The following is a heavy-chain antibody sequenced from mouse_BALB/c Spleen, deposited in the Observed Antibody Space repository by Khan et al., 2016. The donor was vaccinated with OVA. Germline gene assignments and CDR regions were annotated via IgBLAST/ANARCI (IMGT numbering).Heavy chain of an antibody. V-gene: IGHV9-1*02. Sequence: QIQLVQSGPELKKPGETVRISCKASGYTFTDHGVNWVKQAPGKGLKWMGWINTYTGEPTYTDDFKGRFAFSLETSAITAYLLINNLKNEDMATYFGARGYWYFDVWGEGTTVTVSS. CDR1: GYTFTDHG. CDR3: ARGYWYFDV. CDR2: INTYTGEP. J-gene: IGHJ1*01.